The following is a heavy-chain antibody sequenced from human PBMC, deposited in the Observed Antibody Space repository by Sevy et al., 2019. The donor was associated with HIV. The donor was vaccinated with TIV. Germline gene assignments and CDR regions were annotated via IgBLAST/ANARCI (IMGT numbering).Heavy chain of an antibody. J-gene: IGHJ4*02. CDR2: LSFGCGKI. CDR3: AREGCTKPHDY. CDR1: GFDFSIYS. Sequence: GGSLRLSCAASGFDFSIYSMRWVRQAPGKGLEWVSTLSFGCGKINYADSVKGRFTISRDNSKSSVYLQMNNMRVEDTAVYYCAREGCTKPHDYWGQGTLFTVSS. V-gene: IGHV3-23*01. D-gene: IGHD2-8*01.